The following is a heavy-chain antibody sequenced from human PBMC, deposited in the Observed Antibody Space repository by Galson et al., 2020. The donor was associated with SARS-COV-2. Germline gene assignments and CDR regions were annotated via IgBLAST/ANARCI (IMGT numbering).Heavy chain of an antibody. CDR3: ARDSQGGNDYNYLLF. CDR2: IKPSGGGT. Sequence: ASVNVSCKASGYTFTSYYIHWVRQAPGQGLEWMGIIKPSGGGTTYAQKFQGRVTMTMDTSTSTVYMELSSLRSEDTAVYYCARDSQGGNDYNYLLFWGQGTLVTVSS. D-gene: IGHD4-4*01. V-gene: IGHV1-46*01. J-gene: IGHJ4*02. CDR1: GYTFTSYY.